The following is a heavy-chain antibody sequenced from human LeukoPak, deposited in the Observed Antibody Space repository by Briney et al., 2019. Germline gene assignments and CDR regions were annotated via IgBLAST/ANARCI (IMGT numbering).Heavy chain of an antibody. D-gene: IGHD3-22*01. CDR1: GFTFSTYA. V-gene: IGHV3-7*01. Sequence: QPGGSLRLSCAASGFTFSTYAMHWVRQAPGKGLEWVANIKQDGSEKYYVDSVKGRFTISRDNAKNSLYLQMNSLRAEDTAVYYCAKDIKDYYDSSGRFDYWGQGTLVTVSS. CDR2: IKQDGSEK. J-gene: IGHJ4*02. CDR3: AKDIKDYYDSSGRFDY.